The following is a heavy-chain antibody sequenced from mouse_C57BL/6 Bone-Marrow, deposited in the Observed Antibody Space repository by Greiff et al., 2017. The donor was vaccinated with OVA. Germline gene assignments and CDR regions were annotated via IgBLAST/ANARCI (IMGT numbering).Heavy chain of an antibody. V-gene: IGHV1-81*01. CDR3: ARHGSSYFNWYFDV. J-gene: IGHJ1*03. CDR1: GYTFTSYG. Sequence: QVQLQQSGAELARPGASVKLSCKASGYTFTSYGISWVKQRTGQGLEWIGEIYPRSGNTYYNEKFKGKATLTADKSSSTAYLELRSLTSEDSAVYFCARHGSSYFNWYFDVWGTGTTVTVSS. D-gene: IGHD1-1*01. CDR2: IYPRSGNT.